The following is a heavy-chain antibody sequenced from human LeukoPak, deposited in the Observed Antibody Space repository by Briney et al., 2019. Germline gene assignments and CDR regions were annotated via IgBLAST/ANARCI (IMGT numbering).Heavy chain of an antibody. CDR1: GFTFSSYG. CDR2: ISYDGSNK. J-gene: IGHJ4*02. Sequence: PGRSLRLSCAASGFTFSSYGMHWVRQAPGKGLEWVAVISYDGSNKYYADSLKGRFTISRDNSKNTLYLQMNSLRAEDTAVYYCAKDKLYGAHSYYFDYWGQGTLVTVSS. D-gene: IGHD4-17*01. V-gene: IGHV3-30*18. CDR3: AKDKLYGAHSYYFDY.